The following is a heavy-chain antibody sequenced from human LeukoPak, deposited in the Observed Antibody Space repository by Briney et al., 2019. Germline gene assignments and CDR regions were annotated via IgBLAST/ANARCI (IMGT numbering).Heavy chain of an antibody. J-gene: IGHJ4*02. D-gene: IGHD6-19*01. CDR2: ISGSGGST. CDR3: AKDQYSSGWREFDY. Sequence: GGSLRLSCAASGFTFSNYAMSWVRQAPGKGLEWVSAISGSGGSTYYADSVKGRFTISRDNSKNTLYLQMNSLRAEDTAVYYCAKDQYSSGWREFDYWGQGTLVTVSS. CDR1: GFTFSNYA. V-gene: IGHV3-23*01.